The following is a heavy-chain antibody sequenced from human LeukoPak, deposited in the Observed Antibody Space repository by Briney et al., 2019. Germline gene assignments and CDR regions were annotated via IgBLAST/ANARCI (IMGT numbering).Heavy chain of an antibody. Sequence: GASVKVSCKVSGYTLTELSMHWVRQAPGKGLEWMGGFDPEDGETIYAQKFQGRVTMTEDTSTDTAYMELSSLRSEDTAVYYCATDTQITDSSSWKAFDHWGQGTLVTVSS. CDR1: GYTLTELS. J-gene: IGHJ4*02. D-gene: IGHD6-13*01. V-gene: IGHV1-24*01. CDR2: FDPEDGET. CDR3: ATDTQITDSSSWKAFDH.